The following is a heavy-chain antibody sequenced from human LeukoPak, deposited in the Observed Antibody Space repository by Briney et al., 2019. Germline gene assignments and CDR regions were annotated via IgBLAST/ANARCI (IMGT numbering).Heavy chain of an antibody. CDR3: AGGKDARIAVAGPFDY. D-gene: IGHD6-19*01. CDR1: GFTFSSYA. CDR2: ISYDGSNK. J-gene: IGHJ4*02. V-gene: IGHV3-30-3*01. Sequence: GGSLRLSCAASGFTFSSYAMHWVRHAPGKGLEWVAVISYDGSNKYYADSVKGRFTISRDNSKNTLYLQMNSLRAEDTAVYYCAGGKDARIAVAGPFDYWGQGTLVTVSS.